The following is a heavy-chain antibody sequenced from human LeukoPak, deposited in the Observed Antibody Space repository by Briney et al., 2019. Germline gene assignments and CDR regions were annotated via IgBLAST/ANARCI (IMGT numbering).Heavy chain of an antibody. Sequence: PGGSLRLSCAASGFTFSSYAMHWVRQAPGKGLEWVAVISYDGSNKYYADSVKGRFTISRDNSKNTLYLQMNSLRAEDTAVYYCSRTNHDGSGYDLDYWGQGTLVTVSS. CDR3: SRTNHDGSGYDLDY. CDR1: GFTFSSYA. V-gene: IGHV3-30-3*01. CDR2: ISYDGSNK. D-gene: IGHD5-12*01. J-gene: IGHJ4*02.